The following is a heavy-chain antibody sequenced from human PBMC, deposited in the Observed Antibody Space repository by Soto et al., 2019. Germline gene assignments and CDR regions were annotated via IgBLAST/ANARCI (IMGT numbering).Heavy chain of an antibody. CDR3: ARATVGLDTIRYSDY. V-gene: IGHV4-30-4*01. Sequence: PSETLSLTCTVSGDSVSSVGFHWAWLRRPPGKGLEWIGYIYNGGSTYYRPSLESRMQMSLDATRNHYSLRLTSVTDAATAVYSCARATVGLDTIRYSDYWDQGKLVT. J-gene: IGHJ4*02. D-gene: IGHD3-3*01. CDR2: IYNGGST. CDR1: GDSVSSVGFH.